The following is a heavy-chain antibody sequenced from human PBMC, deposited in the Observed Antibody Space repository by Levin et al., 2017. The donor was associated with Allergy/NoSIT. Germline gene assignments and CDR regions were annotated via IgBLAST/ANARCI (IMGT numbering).Heavy chain of an antibody. V-gene: IGHV3-13*04. CDR1: GFTFRNYD. CDR3: ARGGSPVDTAHFYY. D-gene: IGHD5-18*01. Sequence: GGSLRLSCAASGFTFRNYDMHWARQAPGKGLEWVSSIGTIGDTYYRGSVKGRFTISRENAKNSLYLQMNSLRVGDTAVYYCARGGSPVDTAHFYYWGQGTLVTVSS. J-gene: IGHJ4*02. CDR2: IGTIGDT.